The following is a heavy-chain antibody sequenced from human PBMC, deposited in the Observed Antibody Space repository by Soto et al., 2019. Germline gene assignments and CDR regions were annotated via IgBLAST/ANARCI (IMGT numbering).Heavy chain of an antibody. J-gene: IGHJ4*02. V-gene: IGHV3-23*01. CDR1: GFTFSSYA. CDR2: ISGSGGST. D-gene: IGHD5-18*01. Sequence: GGSLRLSCAASGFTFSSYAMSWVRQAPGKGLEWVSAISGSGGSTYYADSVKGRFTISRDNSKNTLYLQMNSLRAEDTAVYYCAKEQAHSYADPSSLFDYWGQGTLVSVSS. CDR3: AKEQAHSYADPSSLFDY.